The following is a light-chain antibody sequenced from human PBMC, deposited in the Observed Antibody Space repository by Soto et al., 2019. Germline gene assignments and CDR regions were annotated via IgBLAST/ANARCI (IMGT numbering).Light chain of an antibody. J-gene: IGLJ2*01. Sequence: QSALTQPASVSGSPVQSVTISCTGTSSDVGGYNYVSWYQQNPGKAPKLLIYDVSHRPSVVSSRFSGSKSGNTASLATSGLQAEDEADYYCSSYTSTNTLVIFGGGTKLTVL. CDR3: SSYTSTNTLVI. V-gene: IGLV2-14*03. CDR1: SSDVGGYNY. CDR2: DVS.